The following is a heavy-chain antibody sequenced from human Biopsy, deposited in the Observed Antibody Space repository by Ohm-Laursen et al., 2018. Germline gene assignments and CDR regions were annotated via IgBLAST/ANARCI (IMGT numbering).Heavy chain of an antibody. CDR3: AKGRVGNSGSLDI. D-gene: IGHD1-1*01. Sequence: SLRLSCAASGFTFTNYAMSWARQAPGKGLEWVSSISASDDSKYYGDSVKGRFTISRDSSTNTLYLQMNSLRAEDTAIYYCAKGRVGNSGSLDIWGHGTMVTVSS. CDR2: ISASDDSK. J-gene: IGHJ3*02. CDR1: GFTFTNYA. V-gene: IGHV3-23*01.